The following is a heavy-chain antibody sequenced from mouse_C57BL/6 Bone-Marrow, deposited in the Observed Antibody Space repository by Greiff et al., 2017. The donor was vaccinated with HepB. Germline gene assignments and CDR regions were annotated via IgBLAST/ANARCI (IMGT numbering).Heavy chain of an antibody. V-gene: IGHV3-6*01. CDR3: ARGLFTTVVARAMDY. CDR1: GYSITSGYY. Sequence: EVQLQQSGPGLVKPSQSLSLTCSVTGYSITSGYYWNWIRQFPGNKLEWMGYISYDGSNNYNPSLKNRISITRDTSKNQFFLKLNSVTTEDTATYYCARGLFTTVVARAMDYWGQGTSVTVSS. J-gene: IGHJ4*01. CDR2: ISYDGSN. D-gene: IGHD1-1*01.